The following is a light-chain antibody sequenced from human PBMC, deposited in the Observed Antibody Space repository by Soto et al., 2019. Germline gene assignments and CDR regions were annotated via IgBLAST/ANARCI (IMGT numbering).Light chain of an antibody. J-gene: IGLJ1*01. V-gene: IGLV2-23*01. Sequence: QSALTQPASVSGSPGQSITISCTGTSSDVGSYNLVSWYQQHPGKAPMLMIYEGTKRPSGVSNRFSGFKSGNTASLTISGVQAEDEADYYCCSYAGSSTYVFGTGTKVTVL. CDR2: EGT. CDR1: SSDVGSYNL. CDR3: CSYAGSSTYV.